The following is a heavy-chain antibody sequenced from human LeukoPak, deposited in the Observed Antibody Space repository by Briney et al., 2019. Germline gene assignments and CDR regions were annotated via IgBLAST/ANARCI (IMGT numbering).Heavy chain of an antibody. CDR1: GFTFSSYG. V-gene: IGHV3-30*18. Sequence: GGSLRLSCAASGFTFSSYGMHWVRQAPGKGLEWVAVISYDGSNKYYADSVKGRFTISRDNSKNTLYLQMNSLRAEDTAVYYCAKANSMSIAVAGTAFDIWGQGTMVTVSS. CDR2: ISYDGSNK. CDR3: AKANSMSIAVAGTAFDI. J-gene: IGHJ3*02. D-gene: IGHD6-19*01.